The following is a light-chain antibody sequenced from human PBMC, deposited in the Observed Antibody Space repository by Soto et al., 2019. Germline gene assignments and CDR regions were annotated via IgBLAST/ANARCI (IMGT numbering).Light chain of an antibody. V-gene: IGLV9-49*01. CDR2: VGTGGIVG. CDR3: GADHGSGSNFVLWV. Sequence: QSVLTQPPSASASLGASVTLTCTLSSGYSNYKVDWYQQRPGKGPRFVMRVGTGGIVGSKGDGIPYRFSVLGSGLNRYLTIKNIQEEDESDYHCGADHGSGSNFVLWVFGGGTKLTVL. CDR1: SGYSNYK. J-gene: IGLJ3*02.